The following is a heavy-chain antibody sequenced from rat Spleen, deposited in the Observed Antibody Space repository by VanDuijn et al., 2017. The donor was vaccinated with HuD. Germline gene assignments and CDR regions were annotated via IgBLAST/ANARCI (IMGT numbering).Heavy chain of an antibody. D-gene: IGHD1-7*01. V-gene: IGHV2-13*01. CDR3: IRERYGNPTSYYFDY. Sequence: QVQLKESGPGLVQPSQTLSLTCTVSGFSLNNYGVIWVRQPPGEGLEWMGIIWGDGRTDYNSPLKSRLSISRDTSKSQVFLKMKSLQTEDTAIYFCIRERYGNPTSYYFDYWGQGVMVTVSS. CDR2: IWGDGRT. J-gene: IGHJ2*01. CDR1: GFSLNNYG.